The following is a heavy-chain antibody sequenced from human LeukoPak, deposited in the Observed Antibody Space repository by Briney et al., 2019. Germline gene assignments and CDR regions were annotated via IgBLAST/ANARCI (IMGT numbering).Heavy chain of an antibody. Sequence: GGSLRLSCAASGFSFSTYSMNWVRQAPGKGLEWVSSINSDGIWIYYADSVKGRFTISRDNAKNSLYLQMNSLRAEDTAVYYCARDQRVAGSDAFDIWGQGTMVTVSS. D-gene: IGHD1-26*01. J-gene: IGHJ3*02. CDR1: GFSFSTYS. CDR2: INSDGIWI. CDR3: ARDQRVAGSDAFDI. V-gene: IGHV3-21*01.